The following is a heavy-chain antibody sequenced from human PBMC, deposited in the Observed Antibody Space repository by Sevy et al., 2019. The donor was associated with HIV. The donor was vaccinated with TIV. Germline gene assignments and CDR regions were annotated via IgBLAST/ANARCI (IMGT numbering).Heavy chain of an antibody. D-gene: IGHD3-10*02. CDR3: ARVLGLRSGFDY. V-gene: IGHV4-59*01. CDR1: GGSFSNYY. Sequence: SETLSLTCTLSGGSFSNYYWNWIRQPPGKGLEWIGYIYNSGSTNYNPSLKSRITMSVDTSKNQFSPKLSSVTAADTAVYFCARVLGLRSGFDYWGQGIPVTVSS. J-gene: IGHJ4*02. CDR2: IYNSGST.